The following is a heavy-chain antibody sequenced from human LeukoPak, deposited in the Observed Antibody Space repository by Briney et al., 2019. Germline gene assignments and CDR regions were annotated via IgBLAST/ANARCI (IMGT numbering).Heavy chain of an antibody. CDR3: ARDIPVDTSSYRDGNWFDP. Sequence: GASVKVSCKASGYTFTGYYMHWVRQAPGQGLEWMGWINPNSGGTNYAQKFQGRVTMTRDTSISTAYMELSRLRSDDTAVYYCARDIPVDTSSYRDGNWFDPWGQGTLVTVSS. CDR2: INPNSGGT. D-gene: IGHD6-6*01. J-gene: IGHJ5*02. V-gene: IGHV1-2*02. CDR1: GYTFTGYY.